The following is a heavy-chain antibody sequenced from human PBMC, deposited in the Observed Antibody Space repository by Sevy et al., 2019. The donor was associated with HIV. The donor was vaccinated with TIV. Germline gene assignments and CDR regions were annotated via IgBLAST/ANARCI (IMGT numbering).Heavy chain of an antibody. D-gene: IGHD5-18*01. J-gene: IGHJ4*02. Sequence: SETLSLTCTVSGDSISSTTYFWAWIRQPPGKGLEWIGSIYYTGSTYYSPSLQSRVTISVDTSKSQFSLRLSSVSAPDTAVYYCASGYSSGYNFDFWGKGSLVTVSS. CDR1: GDSISSTTYF. CDR3: ASGYSSGYNFDF. CDR2: IYYTGST. V-gene: IGHV4-39*01.